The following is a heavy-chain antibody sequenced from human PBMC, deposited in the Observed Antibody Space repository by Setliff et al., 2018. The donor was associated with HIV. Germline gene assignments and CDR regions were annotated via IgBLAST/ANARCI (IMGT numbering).Heavy chain of an antibody. CDR1: GYTFTGYY. J-gene: IGHJ6*02. CDR2: INPNSGGT. V-gene: IGHV1-2*02. D-gene: IGHD6-19*01. CDR3: ARDTVAVAGNYVGHYGMDV. Sequence: ASVKVSCKASGYTFTGYYMHWVRQAPGQGLEWMGWINPNSGGTNYAQKFQGRVTMTRDTSISTAYMELSRLRSDGTAVYYCARDTVAVAGNYVGHYGMDVWGQGTTVTVSS.